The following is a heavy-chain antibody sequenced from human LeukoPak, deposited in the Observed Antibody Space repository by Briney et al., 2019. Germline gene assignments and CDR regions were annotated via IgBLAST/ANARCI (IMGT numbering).Heavy chain of an antibody. CDR2: INPSGGST. CDR3: ARDLGIAMAGQNFDY. D-gene: IGHD6-19*01. CDR1: GYTFTSYY. V-gene: IGHV1-46*01. Sequence: ASVKVSCKASGYTFTSYYMHWVRQARGQGLEWMGIINPSGGSTNYAQKFQGRVTMTRDTSTSTFYMELSSLRSEDTAVYYCARDLGIAMAGQNFDYWGQGTLVTVSS. J-gene: IGHJ4*02.